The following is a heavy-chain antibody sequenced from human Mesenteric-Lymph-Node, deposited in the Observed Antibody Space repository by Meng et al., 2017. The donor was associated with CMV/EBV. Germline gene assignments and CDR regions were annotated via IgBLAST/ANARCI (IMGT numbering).Heavy chain of an antibody. CDR2: ISYDGSNK. Sequence: SCKASGYTFINYGINWVRQAPGKGLEWVAVISYDGSNKYYADSVKGRFTISRDNSKNTLYLQMNSLRAEDTAVYYCARDGKQLVLFDRFDPWGQGTLVTVSS. V-gene: IGHV3-30*04. CDR1: GYTFINYG. D-gene: IGHD6-6*01. CDR3: ARDGKQLVLFDRFDP. J-gene: IGHJ5*02.